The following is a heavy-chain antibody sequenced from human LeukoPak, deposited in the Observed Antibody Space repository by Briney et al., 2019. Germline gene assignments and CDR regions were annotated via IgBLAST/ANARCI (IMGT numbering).Heavy chain of an antibody. D-gene: IGHD6-19*01. CDR3: ARRGAVAGTVDY. CDR2: IRYDGSNK. J-gene: IGHJ4*02. CDR1: GFTFSSYG. V-gene: IGHV3-30*02. Sequence: GGSLRLSCAASGFTFSSYGMHWVRQAPGKGLEWVAFIRYDGSNKYYADSVKGRFTISRDNAKNSLYLQMNSLRAEDTAVYYCARRGAVAGTVDYWGQGTLVTVSS.